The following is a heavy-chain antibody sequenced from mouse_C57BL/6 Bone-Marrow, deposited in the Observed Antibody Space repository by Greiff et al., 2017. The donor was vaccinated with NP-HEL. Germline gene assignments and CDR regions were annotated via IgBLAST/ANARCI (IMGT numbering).Heavy chain of an antibody. CDR3: ASQTGDYDGGYAMDY. V-gene: IGHV1-82*01. J-gene: IGHJ4*01. Sequence: QVQLQQSGPELVKPGASVKISCKASGYAFSSSWMNWVKQRPGKGLEWIGRIYPGDGDTNYNGKFKGKATLTADKSSSTAYMQLSSLTSEDSAVYFCASQTGDYDGGYAMDYWGQGTSVTVSS. CDR1: GYAFSSSW. D-gene: IGHD2-4*01. CDR2: IYPGDGDT.